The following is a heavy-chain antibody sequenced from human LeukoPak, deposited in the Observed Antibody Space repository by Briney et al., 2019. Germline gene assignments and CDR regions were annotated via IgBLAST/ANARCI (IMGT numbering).Heavy chain of an antibody. CDR3: ARATDGYSSSWPDY. CDR1: GFTSSNYA. CDR2: ISSSGGST. V-gene: IGHV3-23*01. Sequence: GGSLRLSCAASGFTSSNYAMSWVRQAPGKGLEWVSAISSSGGSTYYADSVKGRFTISRDNSKNTLYLQMNSLRAEDTALYYCARATDGYSSSWPDYWGQGTLVTVSS. D-gene: IGHD6-13*01. J-gene: IGHJ4*02.